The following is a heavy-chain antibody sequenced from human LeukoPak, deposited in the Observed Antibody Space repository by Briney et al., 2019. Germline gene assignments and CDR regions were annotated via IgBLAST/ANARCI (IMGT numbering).Heavy chain of an antibody. Sequence: PGGSLRLSCAASGFTFDDYAMHWVRQAPGKGLEWVSGISWNSGSIGYADSVKGRFTISRDNAENSLYLQMNSLRAEDTALYYCAKKGYGGSKGAFDIWGQGTMVTVSS. CDR3: AKKGYGGSKGAFDI. D-gene: IGHD4-23*01. CDR1: GFTFDDYA. J-gene: IGHJ3*02. CDR2: ISWNSGSI. V-gene: IGHV3-9*01.